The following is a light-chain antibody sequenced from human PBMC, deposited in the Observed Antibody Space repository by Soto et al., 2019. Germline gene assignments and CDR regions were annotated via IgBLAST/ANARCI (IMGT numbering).Light chain of an antibody. CDR3: QQYGSSGRT. CDR2: GAS. V-gene: IGKV3-20*01. Sequence: DIVLTPSPATLSLSPGERATLSCWASPTVRNNLAWYQQRPGQAPRLLIYGASTRATGVPARFSGSGSGTDFTLTISRLEPEDFAVYYCQQYGSSGRTFGQGTKVDIK. J-gene: IGKJ1*01. CDR1: PTVRNN.